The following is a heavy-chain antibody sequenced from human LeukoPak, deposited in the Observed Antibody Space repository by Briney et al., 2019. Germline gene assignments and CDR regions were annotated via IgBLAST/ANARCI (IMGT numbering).Heavy chain of an antibody. V-gene: IGHV1-2*06. D-gene: IGHD2-21*02. CDR3: ARVVVVTGSRYFDL. J-gene: IGHJ2*01. Sequence: ASVKVSCKASGYTFTGYYMHWARQAPGQGLEWMGRINPNSGGTNYAQKLQGRVTMTRDTSISTAYMELSRLRSDDTAVYYCARVVVVTGSRYFDLWGRGTLVTVSS. CDR2: INPNSGGT. CDR1: GYTFTGYY.